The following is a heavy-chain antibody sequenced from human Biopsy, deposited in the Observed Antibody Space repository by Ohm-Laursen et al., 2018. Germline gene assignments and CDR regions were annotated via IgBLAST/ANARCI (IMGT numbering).Heavy chain of an antibody. CDR1: GYTFTDYD. Sequence: ASVKISCKASGYTFTDYDINWVRQASGQGLEWVGWMTPKTGKTGYTQKLQGRLTMTRDTSTSTAYMELSSLRSEDTAIYYCARGGYDYDYWGQGTLVTVSS. CDR2: MTPKTGKT. CDR3: ARGGYDYDY. D-gene: IGHD5-12*01. J-gene: IGHJ4*02. V-gene: IGHV1-8*01.